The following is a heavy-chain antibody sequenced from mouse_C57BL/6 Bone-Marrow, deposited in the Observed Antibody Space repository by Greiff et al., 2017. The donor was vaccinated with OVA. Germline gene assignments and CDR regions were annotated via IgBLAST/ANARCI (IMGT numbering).Heavy chain of an antibody. V-gene: IGHV1-55*01. CDR1: GYTFTSYW. CDR2: IYPGSGST. J-gene: IGHJ2*01. D-gene: IGHD1-1*01. CDR3: ARLGGDYYGSSGDY. Sequence: QVQLQQSGAELVKPGASVKMSCKASGYTFTSYWITWVKQRPGQGLEWIGDIYPGSGSTNYNEKFKSKATLTVDTSSSTAYMQLSSLTSEDSAVYYCARLGGDYYGSSGDYWGQGTTLTVSS.